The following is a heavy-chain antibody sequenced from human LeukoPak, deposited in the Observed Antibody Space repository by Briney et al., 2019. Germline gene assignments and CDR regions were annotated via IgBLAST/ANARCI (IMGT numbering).Heavy chain of an antibody. CDR2: VANRADGGRA. CDR3: AASVTTPGGFDY. V-gene: IGHV3-15*04. D-gene: IGHD1/OR15-1a*01. Sequence: GGSLRLSCAASGLTFNNAYIGWVRQAPGKGLEWVARVANRADGGRAEYITPVQGRFTISRDDSKDTLYLQMNSLKTEDTAVYYCAASVTTPGGFDYWGQGTLVTVSS. CDR1: GLTFNNAY. J-gene: IGHJ4*02.